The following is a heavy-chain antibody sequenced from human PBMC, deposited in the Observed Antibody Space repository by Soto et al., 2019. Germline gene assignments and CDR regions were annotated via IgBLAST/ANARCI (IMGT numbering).Heavy chain of an antibody. CDR3: AAGGGVAVGHFDY. J-gene: IGHJ4*02. D-gene: IGHD6-19*01. V-gene: IGHV1-69*01. Sequence: QVQLVQSGAEVKKPGSSVKVSCKASGGTFSSYAISWVRQAPGQGLEWMGGIIPIFGTANYAQKFQGRVTITADEARSTAYRGLSSLGPEDRAGDYWAAGGGVAVGHFDYWGQGTLVTVSS. CDR1: GGTFSSYA. CDR2: IIPIFGTA.